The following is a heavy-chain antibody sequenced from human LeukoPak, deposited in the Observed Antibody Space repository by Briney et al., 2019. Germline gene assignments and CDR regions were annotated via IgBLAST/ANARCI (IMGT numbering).Heavy chain of an antibody. D-gene: IGHD1-7*01. J-gene: IGHJ5*02. V-gene: IGHV3-48*01. CDR1: GFPFIEYS. Sequence: PGGPLRLSCTPSGFPFIEYSMIWVRQAPGKGLAWISYIGIDSGNTKYADSVRGRFTISRDNYKNTLYLQMNSLRAEDTAVYYCAKDQVSRGITGTTHQGFDPWGQGTLVTVSS. CDR3: AKDQVSRGITGTTHQGFDP. CDR2: IGIDSGNT.